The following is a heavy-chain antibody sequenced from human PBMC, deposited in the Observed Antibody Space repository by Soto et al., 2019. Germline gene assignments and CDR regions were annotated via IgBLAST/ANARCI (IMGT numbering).Heavy chain of an antibody. V-gene: IGHV3-15*07. CDR1: GFTFSNAW. CDR2: IESKTDGGTT. Sequence: EVQLAESGGGLVKPGGSLRLSCAASGFTFSNAWMNWVRQAPGKGLEWVGHIESKTDGGTTDYAAPVKGRFTISRDDSKNMVHLQMKSLITEDTAVYYCTTGACKGEDIINDYCYLDYWGQGTLVTVSS. J-gene: IGHJ4*02. D-gene: IGHD5-12*01. CDR3: TTGACKGEDIINDYCYLDY.